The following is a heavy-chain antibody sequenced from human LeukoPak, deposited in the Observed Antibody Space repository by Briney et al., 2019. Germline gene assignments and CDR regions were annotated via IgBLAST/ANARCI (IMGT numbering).Heavy chain of an antibody. D-gene: IGHD5-24*01. CDR3: ARHGGGYSFDY. CDR2: IFDTGST. V-gene: IGHV4-59*08. Sequence: PSETLSLTCTVSGGSISSYYWSWIRQPPGKGLEWIGYIFDTGSTNYNPSLKSRVTISIDTSKDQFSPRLSSVTAADTAVYYCARHGGGYSFDYWGQGTLVTVSS. CDR1: GGSISSYY. J-gene: IGHJ4*02.